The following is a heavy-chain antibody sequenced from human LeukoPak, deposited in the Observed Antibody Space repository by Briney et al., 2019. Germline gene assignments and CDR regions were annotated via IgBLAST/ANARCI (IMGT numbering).Heavy chain of an antibody. CDR2: ISVSGSTI. CDR3: ARFSDF. D-gene: IGHD3-16*01. J-gene: IGHJ4*02. V-gene: IGHV3-48*03. Sequence: GGSLRLSCAASGFTFSSYEMTWVRQAPGRGLEWVAYISVSGSTISYADSVKGRFTISRDNAKNSLYLQMNSLRAEDTAVYYCARFSDFWGQGALVTLSA. CDR1: GFTFSSYE.